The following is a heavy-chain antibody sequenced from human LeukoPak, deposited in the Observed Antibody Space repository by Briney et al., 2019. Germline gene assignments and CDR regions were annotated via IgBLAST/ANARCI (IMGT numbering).Heavy chain of an antibody. CDR2: ISSSGSTI. Sequence: TGGSLRLSCAASGFTFSSYEMNWVRQAPGKGLEWLSYISSSGSTIYYADSVKGRFTISRDNAKNSLYLQMNGLRAEDTAVYYCARRGGHSEFDYWGQGTLVSVSS. J-gene: IGHJ4*02. D-gene: IGHD1-14*01. CDR1: GFTFSSYE. CDR3: ARRGGHSEFDY. V-gene: IGHV3-48*03.